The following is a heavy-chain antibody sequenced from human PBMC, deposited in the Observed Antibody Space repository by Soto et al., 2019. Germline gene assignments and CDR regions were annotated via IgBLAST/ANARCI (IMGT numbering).Heavy chain of an antibody. V-gene: IGHV4-31*03. Sequence: QVQLQESGPGLVKPSQTLSLTCTVSGGSISSGGYYWSWIRQHPGKGLEWIGYIYYSGSTYYNPSLKSRVTISVDTSKNRFSLKLSSVTAADTAVYYCARAGKVLRFLEWLSFFDYWGQGTLVTVSS. CDR2: IYYSGST. CDR3: ARAGKVLRFLEWLSFFDY. D-gene: IGHD3-3*01. CDR1: GGSISSGGYY. J-gene: IGHJ4*02.